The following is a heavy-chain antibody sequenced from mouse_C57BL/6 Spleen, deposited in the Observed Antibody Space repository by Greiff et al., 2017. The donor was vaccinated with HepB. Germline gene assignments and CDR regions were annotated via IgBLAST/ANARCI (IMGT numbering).Heavy chain of an antibody. V-gene: IGHV1-55*01. CDR2: IYPGSGST. J-gene: IGHJ1*03. D-gene: IGHD1-1*01. CDR3: ARNYGSLRYFGV. CDR1: GYTFTSYW. Sequence: VQLQQSGAELVKPGASVKMSCKASGYTFTSYWITWVKQRPGQGLEWIGDIYPGSGSTNYNEKFKSKATLTVDTSSSTAYMQLSRLTSEDSAVYYGARNYGSLRYFGVWGTGTTVTVSS.